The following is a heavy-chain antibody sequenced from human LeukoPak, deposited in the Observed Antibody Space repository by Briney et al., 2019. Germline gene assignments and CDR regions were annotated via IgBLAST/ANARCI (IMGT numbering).Heavy chain of an antibody. D-gene: IGHD3-10*01. V-gene: IGHV3-48*03. CDR2: ISSSGITM. CDR3: ARGSSGDAFDI. CDR1: GFTFSTHE. J-gene: IGHJ3*02. Sequence: GGSLRLSCAASGFTFSTHEMNWVRQAPGKGLEWVSYISSSGITMYYADSVKGRFPISRDNAKKSLYLQMNSLRAEDTAVYYCARGSSGDAFDIWGQGTMVTVSS.